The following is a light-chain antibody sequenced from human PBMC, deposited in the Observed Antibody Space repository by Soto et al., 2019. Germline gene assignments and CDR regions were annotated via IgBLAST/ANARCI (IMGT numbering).Light chain of an antibody. Sequence: QSALTQPPSACGSLGQSVTISCTGTSSDIGTYDYVSWYQQHPGRAPKLIIFEVSKRPLGVPDRFSGSKSGNTASLIVSGLQPDDEAEYHCTSYTGDDFTFVFGTGTKLTVL. V-gene: IGLV2-8*01. CDR2: EVS. CDR3: TSYTGDDFTFV. J-gene: IGLJ1*01. CDR1: SSDIGTYDY.